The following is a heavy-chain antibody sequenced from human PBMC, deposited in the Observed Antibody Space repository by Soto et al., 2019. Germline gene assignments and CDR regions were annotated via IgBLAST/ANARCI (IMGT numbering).Heavy chain of an antibody. CDR1: GGSIRSSSW. CDR2: IYHSGST. Sequence: QVQLQESGPGLVKPSGTLSLTCAVSGGSIRSSSWWSWVRQPPGKGLEWLGEIYHSGSTNYNPSLKSRVTISVDKSKNHFSLMLDPVTAADTAVYYCARDLMGSDGTTFGSFDYWGRGTLVTVSS. J-gene: IGHJ4*02. V-gene: IGHV4-4*02. CDR3: ARDLMGSDGTTFGSFDY. D-gene: IGHD3-10*02.